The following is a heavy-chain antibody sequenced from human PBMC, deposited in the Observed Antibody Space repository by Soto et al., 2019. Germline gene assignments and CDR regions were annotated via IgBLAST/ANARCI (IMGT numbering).Heavy chain of an antibody. CDR1: GGSISSGDYY. CDR2: IYYSGST. D-gene: IGHD6-13*01. J-gene: IGHJ4*02. V-gene: IGHV4-30-4*01. Sequence: SETLSLTCTVSGGSISSGDYYWSWIRQPPGKGLEWIGYIYYSGSTYYNPSLKSRVTISVDTSKNQFSLKLSSVTAADTAVYYCARVSSSWHCVDYWGQGTLVTVSS. CDR3: ARVSSSWHCVDY.